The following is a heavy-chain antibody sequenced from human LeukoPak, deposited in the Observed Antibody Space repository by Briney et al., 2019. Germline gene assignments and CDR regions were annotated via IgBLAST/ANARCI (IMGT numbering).Heavy chain of an antibody. CDR3: AKDRSGYGYGY. J-gene: IGHJ4*02. D-gene: IGHD5-18*01. CDR1: GFTFSSYP. CDR2: IRGSGGDT. Sequence: PGGSLRLSCAASGFTFSSYPMSWVRQAPGKGLEWVSAIRGSGGDTYYADSVKGRFTISRDNSKNTLYLQMNSLRAEDTAVYYCAKDRSGYGYGYWGQGTLVTVSS. V-gene: IGHV3-23*01.